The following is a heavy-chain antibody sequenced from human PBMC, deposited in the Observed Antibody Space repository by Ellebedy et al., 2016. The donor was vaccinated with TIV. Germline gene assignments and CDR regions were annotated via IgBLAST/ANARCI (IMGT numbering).Heavy chain of an antibody. D-gene: IGHD2-15*01. J-gene: IGHJ4*02. CDR1: GFTFSSYG. CDR2: ISYDGSNK. Sequence: GGSLRLXXAASGFTFSSYGMHWVRQAPGKGLEWVAVISYDGSNKYYADSVKGRFTISRDNSKNTLYLQMNSLRAEDTAVYYCARNLDVVVVAAGELWGQGTLVTVSS. V-gene: IGHV3-30*03. CDR3: ARNLDVVVVAAGEL.